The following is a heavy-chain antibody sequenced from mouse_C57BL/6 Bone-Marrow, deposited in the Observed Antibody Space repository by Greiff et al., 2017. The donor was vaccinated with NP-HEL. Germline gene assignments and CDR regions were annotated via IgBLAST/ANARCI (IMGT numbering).Heavy chain of an antibody. CDR1: GYTFTNYW. D-gene: IGHD1-1*01. J-gene: IGHJ3*01. CDR2: IYPGGGYT. Sequence: QVHVKQSGAELVRPGTSVKMSCKASGYTFTNYWIGWAKQRPGHGLEWIGDIYPGGGYTNYNEKFKGKATLTADKSSSTAYMQFSSLTSEDSAIYYCAREGRVLRWFAYWGQGTLVTVSA. V-gene: IGHV1-63*01. CDR3: AREGRVLRWFAY.